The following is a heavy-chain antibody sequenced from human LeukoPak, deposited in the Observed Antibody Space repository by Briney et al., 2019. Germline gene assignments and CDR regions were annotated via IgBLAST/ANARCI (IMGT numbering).Heavy chain of an antibody. D-gene: IGHD3-10*01. CDR2: ISAYNGNT. Sequence: GASVKVSCKASGYTFTSYGISWVRQAPGQGLEWMGWISAYNGNTNYAQKLQGRVTMTTDTSTSTAYMELRSLRSDDTAVYYCARGRYYYGSGSPDFDYWGQGTLVTVSS. CDR3: ARGRYYYGSGSPDFDY. V-gene: IGHV1-18*01. J-gene: IGHJ4*02. CDR1: GYTFTSYG.